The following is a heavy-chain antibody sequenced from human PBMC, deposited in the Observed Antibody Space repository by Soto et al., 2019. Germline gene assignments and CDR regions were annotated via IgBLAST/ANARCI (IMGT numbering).Heavy chain of an antibody. D-gene: IGHD6-13*01. V-gene: IGHV3-48*01. CDR2: ISSSSSTI. Sequence: EVQLVESGGDLVQPGGSLRLSCAASGFTFSSYGMNWVRQAPGKGLEWVSYISSSSSTIYYADSVKGRFTISRDNAKNSLYLQMNSLRAEDTAVYYCARHPERIAQIGWFDPWGQGTLVTVSS. CDR3: ARHPERIAQIGWFDP. J-gene: IGHJ5*02. CDR1: GFTFSSYG.